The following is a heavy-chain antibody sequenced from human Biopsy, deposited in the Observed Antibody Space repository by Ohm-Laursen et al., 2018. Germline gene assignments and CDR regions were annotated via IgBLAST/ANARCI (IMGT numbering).Heavy chain of an antibody. CDR3: GRSYGIMAAPVHL. V-gene: IGHV3-11*01. CDR1: GFTFSDYQ. CDR2: ISSGGSTI. J-gene: IGHJ4*01. D-gene: IGHD3-16*01. Sequence: LSLTCAASGFTFSDYQMSWIRQTPGKGLEWASHISSGGSTIFHADSVKGRFTISRDDAEGSLYLQMTNLRAEDTAVYYCGRSYGIMAAPVHLWGQGTLVTVSS.